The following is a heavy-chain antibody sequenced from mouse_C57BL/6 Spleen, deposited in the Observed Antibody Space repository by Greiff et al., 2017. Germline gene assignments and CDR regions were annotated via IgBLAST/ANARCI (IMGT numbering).Heavy chain of an antibody. D-gene: IGHD1-1*01. J-gene: IGHJ4*01. CDR2: FSDGGSST. CDR1: GFTFSGYA. Sequence: EVQLVESGGGLVKPGGSLKLSCAASGFTFSGYAMSWVRQPPEKRLEWVATFSDGGSSTSYPDNVKGRFPITRDNAKNNLYRQMRHLKSEDTAMYYCARVPISITTVVATGGYAMDYWGQGTSVTVSS. V-gene: IGHV5-4*01. CDR3: ARVPISITTVVATGGYAMDY.